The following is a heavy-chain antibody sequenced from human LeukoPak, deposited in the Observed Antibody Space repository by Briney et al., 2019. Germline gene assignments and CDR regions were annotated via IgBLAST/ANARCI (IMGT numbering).Heavy chain of an antibody. D-gene: IGHD6-19*01. V-gene: IGHV4-4*07. CDR1: GGSISSSNW. J-gene: IGHJ4*02. CDR3: ARDVSSRQYSSGWYWAYDY. Sequence: SGTLSLTCAVSGGSISSSNWWRWIRQPAGKGLEWIGRIYSGGSTNYNPSLKSRVTMSVDAPKNQFSLKLTSVTAADTAIYYCARDVSSRQYSSGWYWAYDYWGQGTLVTVSS. CDR2: IYSGGST.